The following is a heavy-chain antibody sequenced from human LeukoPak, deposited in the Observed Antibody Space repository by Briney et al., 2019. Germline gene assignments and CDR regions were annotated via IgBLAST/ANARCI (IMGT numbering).Heavy chain of an antibody. CDR1: GFIFSSYS. D-gene: IGHD3-22*01. J-gene: IGHJ4*02. CDR3: ARDYYYDSSGYYLYYFDY. V-gene: IGHV3-21*01. Sequence: GGSLRLSCAASGFIFSSYSMNWVRQAPGKGLEWVSSISSSSSYIYYADSVKGRFTISRDNAKNSLYLQMNSLRAEDTAVYYCARDYYYDSSGYYLYYFDYWGQGTLVTVSS. CDR2: ISSSSSYI.